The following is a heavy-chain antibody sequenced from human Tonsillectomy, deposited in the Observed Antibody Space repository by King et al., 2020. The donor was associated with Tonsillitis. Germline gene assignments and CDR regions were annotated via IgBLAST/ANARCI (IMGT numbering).Heavy chain of an antibody. CDR1: GYNFISYG. Sequence: QLVQSGAEVEKPGASVKVSCKASGYNFISYGITWVRQAPGQGLETMGWISGYKGNTNYAQKFQGRVTMTRDTSTSTVYMERRSLRSDDTAVYYCARGRSGTRAAFDIWGQGTMVTVSS. D-gene: IGHD1-1*01. CDR2: ISGYKGNT. J-gene: IGHJ3*02. V-gene: IGHV1-18*01. CDR3: ARGRSGTRAAFDI.